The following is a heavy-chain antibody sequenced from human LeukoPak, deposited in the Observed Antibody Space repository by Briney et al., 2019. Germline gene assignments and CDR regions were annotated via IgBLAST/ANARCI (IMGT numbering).Heavy chain of an antibody. CDR2: IYSGGST. D-gene: IGHD6-13*01. V-gene: IGHV3-53*01. J-gene: IGHJ4*02. Sequence: GGSLRLSCAASGFTVSSNYMSWVRQAPGKGLEWVSVIYSGGSTCYAGPVKGRFTISRDNSKNPLYLQMNSLRAEDTAVYYCARDSIAAAGKGPFDYWGQGTLVTVSS. CDR1: GFTVSSNY. CDR3: ARDSIAAAGKGPFDY.